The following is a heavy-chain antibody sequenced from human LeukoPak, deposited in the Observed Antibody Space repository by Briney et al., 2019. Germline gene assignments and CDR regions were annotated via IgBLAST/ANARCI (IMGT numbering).Heavy chain of an antibody. V-gene: IGHV1-2*02. D-gene: IGHD3-22*01. CDR3: ASPIPHQMYDSGGGDAFDI. J-gene: IGHJ3*02. Sequence: ASVKVSCKASVYTFTGYYIHWVRQAPGQGLEWMGWINPNSGGTNYAQKFQGRVTMTRDTSITTAYMELSRLRSDDTAVYSCASPIPHQMYDSGGGDAFDIWGQGTMVTVSS. CDR1: VYTFTGYY. CDR2: INPNSGGT.